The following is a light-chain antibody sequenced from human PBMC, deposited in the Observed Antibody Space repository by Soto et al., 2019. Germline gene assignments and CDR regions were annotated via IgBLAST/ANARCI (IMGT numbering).Light chain of an antibody. Sequence: EIVLTQSPATLSLSPWERATLSCRASQTVSSSLAWYQQKPGQAPRLLIYGASTRATGIPARFSGSGSGTDFTLTISSLQSEDFAVYYCQQYNSWPRTFGQGTKVDIK. V-gene: IGKV3-15*01. CDR1: QTVSSS. CDR3: QQYNSWPRT. J-gene: IGKJ1*01. CDR2: GAS.